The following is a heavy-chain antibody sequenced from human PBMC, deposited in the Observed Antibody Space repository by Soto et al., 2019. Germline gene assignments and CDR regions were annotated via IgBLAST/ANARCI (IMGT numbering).Heavy chain of an antibody. CDR2: IIPIFGTA. J-gene: IGHJ6*02. Sequence: SVKVACNASGCTLSRYAITLVRQAPGQGLEWMGGIIPIFGTANYAQKFQGRVTITADESTSTAYMELSSLRSEYTAVYYCASWIQLDYYYYGMEVWGQGSPVTVSS. CDR3: ASWIQLDYYYYGMEV. D-gene: IGHD5-18*01. CDR1: GCTLSRYA. V-gene: IGHV1-69*13.